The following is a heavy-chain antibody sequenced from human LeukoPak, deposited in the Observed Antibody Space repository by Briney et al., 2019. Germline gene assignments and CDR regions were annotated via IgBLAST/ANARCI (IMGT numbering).Heavy chain of an antibody. Sequence: GGSLRLSCAASGFTFSSFGMHWVRQAPGKGLEWVAFISYDGSHKYYADSVKGRFTISRDNSKNTLYLQMNSLRAEDTAMYFCARGDDFGSSSAWYVEYWGQGILVTVSS. V-gene: IGHV3-30*03. J-gene: IGHJ4*02. D-gene: IGHD6-19*01. CDR1: GFTFSSFG. CDR3: ARGDDFGSSSAWYVEY. CDR2: ISYDGSHK.